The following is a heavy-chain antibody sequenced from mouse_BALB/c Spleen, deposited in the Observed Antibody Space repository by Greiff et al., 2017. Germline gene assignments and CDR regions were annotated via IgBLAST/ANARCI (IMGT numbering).Heavy chain of an antibody. V-gene: IGHV1S81*02. J-gene: IGHJ3*01. CDR2: INPSNGRT. Sequence: VQLQQPGAELVKPGASVKLSCKASGYTFTSYWMHWVKQRPGQGLEWIGEINPSNGRTNYNEKFKSKATLTVDKSSSTAYMQLSSLTSEDSAVYYGARFGNSLAYWGQGTLVTVSA. CDR1: GYTFTSYW. D-gene: IGHD2-1*01. CDR3: ARFGNSLAY.